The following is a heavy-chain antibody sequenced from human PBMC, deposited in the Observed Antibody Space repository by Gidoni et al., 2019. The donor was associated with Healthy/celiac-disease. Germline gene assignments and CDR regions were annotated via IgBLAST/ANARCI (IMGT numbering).Heavy chain of an antibody. D-gene: IGHD3-10*01. Sequence: QVQLVQSGAEVKKPGASVKVSCKVSGYTLTELSMPWVRQGTGKGPEWMGGVDPEDGETIYAQKFQGRVTMTEDTSTDTAYMELSSLRSEDTAVYYCASGLRGVINRPHQYWGQGTLVTVSS. CDR1: GYTLTELS. CDR3: ASGLRGVINRPHQY. V-gene: IGHV1-24*01. CDR2: VDPEDGET. J-gene: IGHJ4*02.